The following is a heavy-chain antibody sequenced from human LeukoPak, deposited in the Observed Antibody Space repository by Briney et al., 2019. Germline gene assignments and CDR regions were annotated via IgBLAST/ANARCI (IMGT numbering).Heavy chain of an antibody. CDR3: TRETPLKRGYDYGPLSY. CDR2: ISYDGSNK. D-gene: IGHD5-18*01. Sequence: PGGSLRLSCAASGFTFSSYAMHWVRQAPGKGLEWVAVISYDGSNKYYADSVKGRFTISRDNAENTLYLQMDSLRADDTAVYYCTRETPLKRGYDYGPLSYWGQGTLVTVSS. CDR1: GFTFSSYA. J-gene: IGHJ4*02. V-gene: IGHV3-30-3*01.